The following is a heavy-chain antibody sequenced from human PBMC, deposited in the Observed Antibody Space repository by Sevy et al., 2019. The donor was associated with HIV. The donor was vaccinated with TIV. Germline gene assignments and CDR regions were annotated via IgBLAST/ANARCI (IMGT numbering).Heavy chain of an antibody. V-gene: IGHV3-30*18. CDR3: AKGKTASNGSLFDTLHI. CDR1: GFTFSSYG. Sequence: GGSLRLSCAASGFTFSSYGMHWVRQAPDKGLELVALISYDGSNKFHADSVKGRFTISRDNSKKIVFLQMNSLRPEDTAVNYCAKGKTASNGSLFDTLHILVQGTLVTVSS. D-gene: IGHD3-10*01. J-gene: IGHJ3*02. CDR2: ISYDGSNK.